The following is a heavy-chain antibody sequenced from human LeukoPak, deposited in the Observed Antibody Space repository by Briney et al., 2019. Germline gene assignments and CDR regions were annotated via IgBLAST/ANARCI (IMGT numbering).Heavy chain of an antibody. CDR1: GYTLTSYA. J-gene: IGHJ4*02. V-gene: IGHV1-3*04. Sequence: GASVKVSCKASGYTLTSYAIHWVRQAPGQRPEWMGWINTGNGNTKYSQKFQGRVTITRDTSANTAYMELSSLRFEDTAVYYCARGGSRMTTFYIIDYWVQGTLVTVSS. CDR3: ARGGSRMTTFYIIDY. CDR2: INTGNGNT. D-gene: IGHD4-11*01.